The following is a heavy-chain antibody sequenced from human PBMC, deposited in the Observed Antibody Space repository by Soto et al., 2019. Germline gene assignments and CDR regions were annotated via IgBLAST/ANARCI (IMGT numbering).Heavy chain of an antibody. Sequence: PGGSLRLSCAASGFTFSSYAMSWVRQAPGRGLEWVSAISGSGGSTYYADSVKGRFTISRDNSKNTLYPQMNSLRAEDTAVYYCAKECTFGELFSVENDYWGKGTLVTVSS. CDR2: ISGSGGST. CDR3: AKECTFGELFSVENDY. V-gene: IGHV3-23*01. J-gene: IGHJ4*02. CDR1: GFTFSSYA. D-gene: IGHD3-10*01.